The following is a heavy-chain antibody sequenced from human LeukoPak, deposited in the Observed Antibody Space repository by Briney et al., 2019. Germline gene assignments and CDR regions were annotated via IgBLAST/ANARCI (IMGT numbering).Heavy chain of an antibody. V-gene: IGHV3-48*03. D-gene: IGHD3-3*01. CDR3: AREYYDFWSRGYFDY. CDR1: GFRFSSYE. Sequence: PGGSLRLSCAASGFRFSSYEMNWVRQAPGKGLEWVSYIGSSDSTVYYADSVKGRFTISRDNAKNSLYLQMNSLRAEDTAVYYCAREYYDFWSRGYFDYWGQGTLVTVSS. CDR2: IGSSDSTV. J-gene: IGHJ4*02.